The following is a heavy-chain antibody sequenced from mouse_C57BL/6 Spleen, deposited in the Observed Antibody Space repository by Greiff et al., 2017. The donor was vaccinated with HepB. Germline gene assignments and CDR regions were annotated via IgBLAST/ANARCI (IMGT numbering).Heavy chain of an antibody. CDR1: GYTFTDYN. J-gene: IGHJ3*01. CDR2: INPNNGGT. Sequence: EVQLQQSGPELVKPGASVKIPCKASGYTFTDYNMDWVKQSHGKSLEWIGDINPNNGGTIYNQKFKGKATLTVDKSSSTAYMELRSLTSEDTAVYYCARVWHDGYYAWFAYWGQGTLVTVSA. CDR3: ARVWHDGYYAWFAY. D-gene: IGHD2-3*01. V-gene: IGHV1-18*01.